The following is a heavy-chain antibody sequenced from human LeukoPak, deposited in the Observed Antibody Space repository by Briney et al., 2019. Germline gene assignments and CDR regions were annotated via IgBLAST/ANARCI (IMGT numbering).Heavy chain of an antibody. J-gene: IGHJ4*02. CDR1: GGSISSHY. D-gene: IGHD3-22*01. Sequence: SETLSLTCTVSGGSISSHYWSWIRQPPGKGLEWIGYIYYSGSTNYNPSLKSRVTISVDTSKNQFSLKLSSVTAADTAVYYCARHYYDSSGYLLYFDYWGQGTLVTVSS. V-gene: IGHV4-59*08. CDR2: IYYSGST. CDR3: ARHYYDSSGYLLYFDY.